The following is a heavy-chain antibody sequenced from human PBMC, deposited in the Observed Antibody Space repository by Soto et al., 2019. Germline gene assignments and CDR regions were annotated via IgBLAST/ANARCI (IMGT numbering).Heavy chain of an antibody. CDR3: ARDGLIFGVVIGAFDI. CDR1: GFTVSSNY. D-gene: IGHD3-3*01. V-gene: IGHV3-66*01. CDR2: IYSGGST. Sequence: GGSLRLSCAASGFTVSSNYMSWVRQAPGKGLEWVSVIYSGGSTYYADSVKGRFTISRDNSKNTLYLQMNSLRAEDTAVYYCARDGLIFGVVIGAFDIWGQGTMVTVSS. J-gene: IGHJ3*02.